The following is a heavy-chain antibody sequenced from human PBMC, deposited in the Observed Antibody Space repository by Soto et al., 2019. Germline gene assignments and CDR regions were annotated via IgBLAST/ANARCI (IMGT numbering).Heavy chain of an antibody. J-gene: IGHJ6*02. V-gene: IGHV3-23*01. Sequence: EVQLLESGGGLVQPGGSLSLSCAASGFTFSSYAMSWVRQAPGKGLEWVSAISGSGGSTYYADSVKGRFTISRDNSKNTLYLQMNSLTAEDTAVYYCATGRGVNFYYGMDVWGQGTTVTVSS. CDR2: ISGSGGST. D-gene: IGHD3-10*01. CDR1: GFTFSSYA. CDR3: ATGRGVNFYYGMDV.